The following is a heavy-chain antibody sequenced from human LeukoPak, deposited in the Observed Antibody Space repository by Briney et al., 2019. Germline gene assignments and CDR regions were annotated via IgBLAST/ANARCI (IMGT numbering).Heavy chain of an antibody. Sequence: SAKVSCKASGGTFSSYAISWVRQAPGQGLEWMGRIIPIFGTANYAQKFQGRVTITTDESTSTAYMELSSLRSEDTAVYHCASNKVVVAATFGWFDPWGQGTLVTVSS. CDR1: GGTFSSYA. V-gene: IGHV1-69*05. J-gene: IGHJ5*02. CDR3: ASNKVVVAATFGWFDP. D-gene: IGHD2-15*01. CDR2: IIPIFGTA.